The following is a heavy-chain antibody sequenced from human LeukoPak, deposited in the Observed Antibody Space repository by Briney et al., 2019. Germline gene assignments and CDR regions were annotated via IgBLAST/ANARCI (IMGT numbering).Heavy chain of an antibody. CDR3: ARGGTSGWRTPNDDY. CDR2: ISAYNNT. D-gene: IGHD6-19*01. J-gene: IGHJ4*02. V-gene: IGHV1-18*01. Sequence: GASVKVSCKASGYSFTSYGVTWVRQAPGHGLEWMGWISAYNNTNYAQMLQGRVTMTTDTSTSTAYMELRSLRSDDTAIYYCARGGTSGWRTPNDDYWGQGTLVTVSS. CDR1: GYSFTSYG.